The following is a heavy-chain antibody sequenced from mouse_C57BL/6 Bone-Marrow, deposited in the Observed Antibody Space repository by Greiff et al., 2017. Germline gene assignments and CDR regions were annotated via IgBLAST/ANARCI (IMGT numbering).Heavy chain of an antibody. J-gene: IGHJ2*01. CDR2: IDPSDSYT. CDR1: GYTFTSYW. CDR3: AALDYYGSSGSWGND. Sequence: QVQLQQPGAELVRPGTSVKLSCKASGYTFTSYWMHWVKQRPGQGLEWIGVIDPSDSYTNYNQKFKGKATLTVDTSSSTAYMQLSSLTSEDSAVYYCAALDYYGSSGSWGNDWGQGTTLTVSS. V-gene: IGHV1-59*01. D-gene: IGHD1-1*01.